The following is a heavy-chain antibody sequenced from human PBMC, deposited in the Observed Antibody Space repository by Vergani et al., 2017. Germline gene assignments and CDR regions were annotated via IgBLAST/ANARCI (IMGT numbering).Heavy chain of an antibody. CDR2: VKSKSDGGII. J-gene: IGHJ3*02. CDR1: GFTFSLAW. Sequence: EVQLLESGGDLVQPGGSLRLSCAASGFTFSLAWMSWVRQAPGKGLEWVGRVKSKSDGGIIDYAAPVKGRFTISRDDSRNMLYLQMNSLIAEDTAVYFCAAGVWFGDGYIWGRGTMVTVSS. D-gene: IGHD3-10*01. V-gene: IGHV3-15*01. CDR3: AAGVWFGDGYI.